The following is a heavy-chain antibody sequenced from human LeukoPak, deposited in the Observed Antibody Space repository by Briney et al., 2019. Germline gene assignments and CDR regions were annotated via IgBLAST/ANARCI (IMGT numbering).Heavy chain of an antibody. Sequence: GGSLRLSCAASGFTFSSYGMHWVRQAPGKGLEWVAFIRYDGSNKYYADSVKGRFTISRDNSKNTLYLQMNSLRAEDTAVYYCAKDRGSVVAEYFQHWGQGTLVTVSS. V-gene: IGHV3-30*02. CDR3: AKDRGSVVAEYFQH. J-gene: IGHJ1*01. CDR1: GFTFSSYG. CDR2: IRYDGSNK. D-gene: IGHD2-15*01.